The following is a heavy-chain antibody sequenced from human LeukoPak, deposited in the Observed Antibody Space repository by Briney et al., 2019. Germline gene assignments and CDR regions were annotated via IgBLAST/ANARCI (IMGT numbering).Heavy chain of an antibody. CDR2: ISEGVGNT. V-gene: IGHV3-23*01. D-gene: IGHD4-17*01. Sequence: GGSLRLSCAASGFTFTNYAMTWVRQAPGKGLEWVSGISEGVGNTYYADSVKGRFTISRDHSENTLYLQMSSLRAEDTALYYCAKREKGTTGRFFDYWGQGTLVTVSS. CDR3: AKREKGTTGRFFDY. J-gene: IGHJ4*02. CDR1: GFTFTNYA.